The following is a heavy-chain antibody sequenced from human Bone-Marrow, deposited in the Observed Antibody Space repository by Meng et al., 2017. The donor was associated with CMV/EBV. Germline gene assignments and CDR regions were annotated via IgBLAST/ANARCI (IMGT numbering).Heavy chain of an antibody. D-gene: IGHD6-13*01. CDR2: MNPNSGNT. V-gene: IGHV1-8*01. J-gene: IGHJ6*02. CDR1: GYTFTSYD. Sequence: ASVKVSCKASGYTFTSYDINWVRQATGQGLEWMGWMNPNSGNTGYAQKFQGRVTMTRNTSISTAYMELSSLRSEDTAVSYCALIEAAGTWGYYYYYGMDVWGQGTTVTVSS. CDR3: ALIEAAGTWGYYYYYGMDV.